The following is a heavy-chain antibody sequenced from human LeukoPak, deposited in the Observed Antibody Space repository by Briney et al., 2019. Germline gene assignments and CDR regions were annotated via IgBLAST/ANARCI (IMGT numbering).Heavy chain of an antibody. V-gene: IGHV4-59*01. D-gene: IGHD3-3*01. CDR2: ISDIGSI. CDR3: ARNEYYDFWSGYPPDYYGMDV. CDR1: GGSISSYY. J-gene: IGHJ6*02. Sequence: PSETLSLTCTVSGGSISSYYWSWIRQPPGKGLEWIAYISDIGSINYNPSLKSRVTISLDTSKNQFSLKLSSVTAADTAVYYCARNEYYDFWSGYPPDYYGMDVWGQGTTVTVSS.